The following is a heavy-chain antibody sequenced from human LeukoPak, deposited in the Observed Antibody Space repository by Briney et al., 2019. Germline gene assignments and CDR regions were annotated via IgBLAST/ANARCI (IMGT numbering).Heavy chain of an antibody. CDR2: IKQDGSEK. Sequence: RGGSLRLSCAASGFTFSSYWMSWVRQAPGKGLEWVAHIKQDGSEKYYVDSVRGRFTISRDNAKNSLYLQMNSLSAEDTAVYYCARSVEAGYMDVWGKGTTVTISS. V-gene: IGHV3-7*01. CDR1: GFTFSSYW. J-gene: IGHJ6*03. CDR3: ARSVEAGYMDV. D-gene: IGHD3-10*01.